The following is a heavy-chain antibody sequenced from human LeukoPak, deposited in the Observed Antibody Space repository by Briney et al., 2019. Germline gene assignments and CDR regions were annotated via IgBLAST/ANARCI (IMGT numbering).Heavy chain of an antibody. CDR1: GFTFSSYA. J-gene: IGHJ4*02. CDR2: TGSTGVST. CDR3: AKDPGVVPAHYFDY. Sequence: QTGGSLRLSCAASGFTFSSYAMNWVRQAPGKGLEWVSGTGSTGVSTFYADSVKGRFTVSRDNSKNTLSLQMNSLRAEDTAVYYCAKDPGVVPAHYFDYWGQGTLATVSS. D-gene: IGHD2-2*01. V-gene: IGHV3-23*01.